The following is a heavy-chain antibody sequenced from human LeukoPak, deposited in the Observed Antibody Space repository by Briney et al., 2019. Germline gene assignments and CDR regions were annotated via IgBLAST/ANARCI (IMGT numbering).Heavy chain of an antibody. CDR1: GGSINIYY. CDR3: AREARSGSYWVNAFDI. V-gene: IGHV4-59*12. D-gene: IGHD1-26*01. Sequence: SETLSLTCTVSGGSINIYYWSWIRQPPGKGLEWIGYINYSGSTNYNPSLKSRVTISVDTSKNQFSLKLSSVTAADTAVYYCAREARSGSYWVNAFDIWGQGTMVTVSS. J-gene: IGHJ3*02. CDR2: INYSGST.